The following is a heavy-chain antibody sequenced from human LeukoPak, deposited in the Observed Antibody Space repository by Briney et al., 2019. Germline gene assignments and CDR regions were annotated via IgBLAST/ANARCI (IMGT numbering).Heavy chain of an antibody. Sequence: SETLSLTCAVYGGSFSGYYWSWIRQPPGKGLEWIGEINHSGSTNYNPSLKSRVSISVDTSKNQFSLKLNSVTAADTAVYYCARAGLTGGMDVWGQGTLVTVSS. D-gene: IGHD2-8*02. J-gene: IGHJ4*02. CDR1: GGSFSGYY. V-gene: IGHV4-34*01. CDR3: ARAGLTGGMDV. CDR2: INHSGST.